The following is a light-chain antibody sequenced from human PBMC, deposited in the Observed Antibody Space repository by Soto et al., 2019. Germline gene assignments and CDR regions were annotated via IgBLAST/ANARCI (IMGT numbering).Light chain of an antibody. CDR3: HSYDSSLDAREV. J-gene: IGLJ1*01. V-gene: IGLV1-47*02. CDR1: SSNIGSNY. CDR2: GNN. Sequence: QSVLTQPPSASGTPGQRVTISCSGSSSNIGSNYVYWYQHRPGTAPRLLIFGNNRRPSGGAVPDRFSGYKSGTSASLAITGLQADDEGDYYCHSYDSSLDAREVFGTGTKVTVL.